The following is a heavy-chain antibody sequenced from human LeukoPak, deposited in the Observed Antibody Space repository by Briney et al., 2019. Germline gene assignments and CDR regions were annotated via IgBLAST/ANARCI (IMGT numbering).Heavy chain of an antibody. CDR3: ARDSYSSGWYYFDC. CDR1: GGSITSYY. V-gene: IGHV4-59*01. Sequence: PSETLSLTCTVSGGSITSYYWSWIRQPPGKGLEWIGYIYYRGSTNYNPSLKSRVTISVDTSKNQFSLKLSSVTAADTAVYYCARDSYSSGWYYFDCWGQGTLVTVSS. J-gene: IGHJ4*02. CDR2: IYYRGST. D-gene: IGHD6-19*01.